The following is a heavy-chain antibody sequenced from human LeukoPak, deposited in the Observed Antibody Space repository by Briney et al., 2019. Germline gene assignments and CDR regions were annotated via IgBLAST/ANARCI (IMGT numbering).Heavy chain of an antibody. V-gene: IGHV3-23*01. CDR3: ATEGFYY. CDR1: GVTFSKYG. CDR2: ISRSGDIT. Sequence: GGSLRLSCAASGVTFSKYGMRWVRQAAGTGLECVSGISRSGDITHYADSVKGRFTISRDNFKNTLYVQMNSLRAEDTALYYCATEGFYYWGPGTLVTVSS. J-gene: IGHJ4*02.